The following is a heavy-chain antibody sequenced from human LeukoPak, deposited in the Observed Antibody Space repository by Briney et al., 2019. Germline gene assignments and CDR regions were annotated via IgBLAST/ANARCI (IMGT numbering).Heavy chain of an antibody. CDR1: GFTFSDYY. CDR2: VSSGSSTI. D-gene: IGHD1-26*01. Sequence: GGSLRLSCAASGFTFSDYYMSWIRQAPGKALEWVSYVSSGSSTIYYADSVKGRFTISRDNAKNSLYLQMNSLRAEDTAVYYCARDGRNSGSYYAFDIWGQGTMVTVSS. V-gene: IGHV3-11*04. CDR3: ARDGRNSGSYYAFDI. J-gene: IGHJ3*02.